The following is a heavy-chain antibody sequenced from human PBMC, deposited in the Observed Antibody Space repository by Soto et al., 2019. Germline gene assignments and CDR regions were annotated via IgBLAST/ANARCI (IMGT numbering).Heavy chain of an antibody. J-gene: IGHJ2*01. D-gene: IGHD3-10*01. CDR1: GFTFSGTS. V-gene: IGHV3-48*01. CDR2: ISGGSGVI. CDR3: AANLRGDWCFDL. Sequence: EVQLVESGGGLVQPGGSLRLSCAASGFTFSGTSMNWVRQAPGKGLEWLSNISGGSGVIHYADSVKGRFTVSRDNAKNSLYLQMNSLRGDDTAVYYCAANLRGDWCFDLWGRGTVVTVSS.